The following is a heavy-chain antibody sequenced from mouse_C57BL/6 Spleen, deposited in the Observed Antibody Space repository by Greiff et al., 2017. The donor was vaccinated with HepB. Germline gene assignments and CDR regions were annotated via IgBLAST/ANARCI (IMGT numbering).Heavy chain of an antibody. J-gene: IGHJ4*01. CDR2: IDPETGGT. D-gene: IGHD2-12*01. V-gene: IGHV1-15*01. CDR3: TRRDDDYAMDD. Sequence: VKLVESGAELVRPGASVTLSCKASGYTFTDYEMHWVKQTPVHGLEWIGAIDPETGGTAYNQKFKGKAILTADKSSSTAYMELRRLTSEDSAVYYCTRRDDDYAMDDWGQGTSVTVSS. CDR1: GYTFTDYE.